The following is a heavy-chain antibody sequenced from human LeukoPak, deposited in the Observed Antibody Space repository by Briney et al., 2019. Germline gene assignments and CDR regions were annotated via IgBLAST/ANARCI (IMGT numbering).Heavy chain of an antibody. D-gene: IGHD2-15*01. CDR2: IYYSGST. CDR3: ARENCSGGSCYSIYYYYYMDV. CDR1: GGSISSSSYY. V-gene: IGHV4-39*07. J-gene: IGHJ6*03. Sequence: PSETLSLTCTASGGSISSSSYYWGWIRQPPGKGLEWIGSIYYSGSTYYNPSLKSRVTISVDTSKNQFSLKLSSVTAADMAVYYCARENCSGGSCYSIYYYYYMDVWGKGTTVAVSS.